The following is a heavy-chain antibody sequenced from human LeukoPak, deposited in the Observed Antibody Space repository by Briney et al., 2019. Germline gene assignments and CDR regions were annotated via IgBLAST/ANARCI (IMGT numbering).Heavy chain of an antibody. Sequence: SETLSLTCTVSGGSISSSSYYWGWIRQPPGKGLEWIGSIDYSGSTYYNPSLKSRATISVDTSKNQFSLKLSSVTAADTAVYYCARRRFLYSSGWYGNWFDPWGQGTLVTVSS. D-gene: IGHD6-19*01. J-gene: IGHJ5*02. CDR1: GGSISSSSYY. CDR3: ARRRFLYSSGWYGNWFDP. V-gene: IGHV4-39*07. CDR2: IDYSGST.